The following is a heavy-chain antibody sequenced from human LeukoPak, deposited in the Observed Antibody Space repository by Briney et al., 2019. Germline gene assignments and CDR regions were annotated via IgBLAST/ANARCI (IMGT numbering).Heavy chain of an antibody. Sequence: SETLSLTCAVSGGSISSGGYSWSWIRQPPGKGLEWIGYIYYSGSTYYNPSLKSRVTISVDTSKNQFSLKLSSVTAADTAVYYCARIRGYSYGFVYFDYWGQGTLVTVSS. J-gene: IGHJ4*02. CDR2: IYYSGST. CDR1: GGSISSGGYS. CDR3: ARIRGYSYGFVYFDY. V-gene: IGHV4-30-4*07. D-gene: IGHD5-18*01.